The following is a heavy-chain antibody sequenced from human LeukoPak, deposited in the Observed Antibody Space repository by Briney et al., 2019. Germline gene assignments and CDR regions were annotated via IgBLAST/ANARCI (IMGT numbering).Heavy chain of an antibody. CDR1: GFTFSNYA. D-gene: IGHD3-10*01. Sequence: GGSLRLSCAASGFTFSNYAMTWVRQAPGKGLEWVSAISGSGGSTYYAESVKGRFTISRDSSKNTLYLQMNSLRGEDTAVYYCAKPTLGDVIDAFDIWGQGTMVTVSS. V-gene: IGHV3-23*01. J-gene: IGHJ3*02. CDR2: ISGSGGST. CDR3: AKPTLGDVIDAFDI.